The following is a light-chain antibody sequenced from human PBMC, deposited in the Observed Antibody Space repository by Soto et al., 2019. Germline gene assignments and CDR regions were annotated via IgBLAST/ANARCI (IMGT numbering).Light chain of an antibody. J-gene: IGLJ1*01. V-gene: IGLV2-14*01. CDR1: SSDVGGYNY. CDR3: SSYTSSSTL. Sequence: QSALTQPASVSGSPGQSITISCTGTSSDVGGYNYVSWYQQHPGKAPKLMIYDVSNRPSGVSNRFSGSKSGNTASLTISGRQAEDEADYYGSSYTSSSTLFGTGTKLTVL. CDR2: DVS.